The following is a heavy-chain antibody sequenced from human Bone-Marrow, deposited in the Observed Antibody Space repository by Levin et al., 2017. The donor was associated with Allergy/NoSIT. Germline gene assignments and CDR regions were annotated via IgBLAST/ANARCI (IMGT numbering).Heavy chain of an antibody. CDR3: ARTLQHHTRKPYFDY. J-gene: IGHJ4*02. Sequence: GGSLRLSCAVSGFTFDSYTINWVRQAPGKGLEWVSSISGRGTYTYYADSVKGRFTISRDNAKNSLYLQISSLKAEDTAVYYCARTLQHHTRKPYFDYWGQGTLVTVSS. CDR2: ISGRGTYT. D-gene: IGHD5-18*01. V-gene: IGHV3-21*01. CDR1: GFTFDSYT.